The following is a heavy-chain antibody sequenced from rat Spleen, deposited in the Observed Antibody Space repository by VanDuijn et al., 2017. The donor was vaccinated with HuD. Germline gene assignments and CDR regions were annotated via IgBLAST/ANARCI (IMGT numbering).Heavy chain of an antibody. J-gene: IGHJ2*01. Sequence: EVQLVESGGGLVQPGRSLKLSCAASGFTFSNYDMAWVRQAPTKGLEWVASISPSGGSTYYRDSVKGRFTVSRDNAKSTLYLQMDSLRSEDTATYYWARHTNYGGYSASFFDYWGQGVMVTVSS. V-gene: IGHV5-25*01. CDR3: ARHTNYGGYSASFFDY. CDR1: GFTFSNYD. CDR2: ISPSGGST. D-gene: IGHD1-11*01.